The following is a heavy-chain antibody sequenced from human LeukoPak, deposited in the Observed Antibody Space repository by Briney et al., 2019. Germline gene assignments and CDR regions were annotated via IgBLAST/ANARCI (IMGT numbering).Heavy chain of an antibody. Sequence: GGPLRLSCAASGFTVSSNYMSWVRQARGKGLDWVSLIYAGGSTYYADAVKGRFTISSHHSKNTLHLQMNSLRVEATAVYYCATAGSSELLWDYAMDVWGQGTTVTVSS. J-gene: IGHJ6*02. CDR1: GFTVSSNY. V-gene: IGHV3-53*04. CDR3: ATAGSSELLWDYAMDV. D-gene: IGHD3-10*01. CDR2: IYAGGST.